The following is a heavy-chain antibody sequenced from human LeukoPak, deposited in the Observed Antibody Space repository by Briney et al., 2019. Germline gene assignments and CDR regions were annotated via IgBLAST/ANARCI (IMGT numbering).Heavy chain of an antibody. J-gene: IGHJ4*02. Sequence: ASVKVSCKASGYTFTGYYMHWVRQAPGQGLEWMGWINPNSGGTNYAQKFQGWVTMTRDTSISTAYMELSRLRSDDTAVYYCARVKLSSSWYYFDYWGQGTLVTVSS. CDR2: INPNSGGT. V-gene: IGHV1-2*04. CDR1: GYTFTGYY. CDR3: ARVKLSSSWYYFDY. D-gene: IGHD6-13*01.